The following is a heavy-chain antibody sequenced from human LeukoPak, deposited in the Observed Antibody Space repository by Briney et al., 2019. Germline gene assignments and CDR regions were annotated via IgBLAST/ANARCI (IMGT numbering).Heavy chain of an antibody. CDR1: GFTFSSYW. J-gene: IGHJ4*02. V-gene: IGHV3-7*01. CDR2: IKQDGSEK. CDR3: ASSRNEMATTY. D-gene: IGHD5-24*01. Sequence: GGSLRLSCAASGFTFSSYWKSWVRQAPGKGLEWVANIKQDGSEKYYVDSVKGRFTISRDNAKNSLYLQMNSLRAEDTAVYYCASSRNEMATTYWGQGTLVTVSS.